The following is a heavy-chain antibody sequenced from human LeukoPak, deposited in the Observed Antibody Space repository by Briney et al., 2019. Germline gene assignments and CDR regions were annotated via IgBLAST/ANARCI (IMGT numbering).Heavy chain of an antibody. CDR2: INHSGST. Sequence: SETLSLTCAVYGGSFSGYYWSWIRQPPGKGLEWIGEINHSGSTNYNPSLKSRVTISVDTSKNQFSLKLISVTAADAAVYYCPTTLYYYYYMDVWGKGTTVTVSS. J-gene: IGHJ6*03. CDR1: GGSFSGYY. CDR3: PTTLYYYYYMDV. D-gene: IGHD1-1*01. V-gene: IGHV4-34*01.